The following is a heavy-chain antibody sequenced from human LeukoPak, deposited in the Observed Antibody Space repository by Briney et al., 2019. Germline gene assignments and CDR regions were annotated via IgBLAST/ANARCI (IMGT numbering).Heavy chain of an antibody. D-gene: IGHD3-16*02. Sequence: PSETLSLTCTVSGGSISSYYWSWIRQPAGKGLEWIGRIYTSGSTNYNPSLKSRVTVSVDTSKNQFSLKLSSVTAADTAVYYCARDALIGYDYVWGSYPLPGDWFDPWGQGTLVTVSS. CDR2: IYTSGST. J-gene: IGHJ5*02. CDR1: GGSISSYY. V-gene: IGHV4-4*07. CDR3: ARDALIGYDYVWGSYPLPGDWFDP.